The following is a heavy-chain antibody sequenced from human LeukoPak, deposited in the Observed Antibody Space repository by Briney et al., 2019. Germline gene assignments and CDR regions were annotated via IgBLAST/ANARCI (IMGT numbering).Heavy chain of an antibody. CDR2: INPNRGGT. J-gene: IGHJ4*02. CDR1: GDTFTVYY. Sequence: AALKVSSKASGDTFTVYYMRCGRQTPGGGGEWRGWINPNRGGTNYAQKFQGGVTKTRDTSISTAYMELRRLRSDDTAVYYCARGHYGDLPYDSWGQGTLVTVSS. CDR3: ARGHYGDLPYDS. V-gene: IGHV1-2*02. D-gene: IGHD4-17*01.